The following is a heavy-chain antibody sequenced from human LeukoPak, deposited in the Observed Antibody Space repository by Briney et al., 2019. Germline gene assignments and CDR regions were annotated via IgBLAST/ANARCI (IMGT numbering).Heavy chain of an antibody. D-gene: IGHD1-26*01. Sequence: KPSETLSLTCAVYGGSFSGYYWSWIRQPPGKGLEWIGEINHSGSTNYNPSLKSRVTISVDTSKNQFSLKLSSVTAADTAVYYCAQSGSHPDYFDYWGQGTLVTVSS. V-gene: IGHV4-34*01. CDR2: INHSGST. J-gene: IGHJ4*02. CDR3: AQSGSHPDYFDY. CDR1: GGSFSGYY.